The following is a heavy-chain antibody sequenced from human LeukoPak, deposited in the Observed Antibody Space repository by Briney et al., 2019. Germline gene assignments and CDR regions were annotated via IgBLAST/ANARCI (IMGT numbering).Heavy chain of an antibody. J-gene: IGHJ3*02. CDR1: GYTLTELS. CDR2: FDPEDGET. V-gene: IGHV1-24*01. D-gene: IGHD1-26*01. Sequence: ASVKVSCKVSGYTLTELSMHWVRQAPGKGLEWVGGFDPEDGETIYAQKFQGRVTMTEDTSTDTAYMELSSMRSEDTAVYYCATMSGSYSGDAFDIWGQGTMVTVSS. CDR3: ATMSGSYSGDAFDI.